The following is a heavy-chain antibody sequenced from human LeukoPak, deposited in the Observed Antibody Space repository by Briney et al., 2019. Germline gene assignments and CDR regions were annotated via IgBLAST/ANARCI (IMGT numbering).Heavy chain of an antibody. D-gene: IGHD5-18*01. CDR1: GFTFSSYA. CDR2: ISSSSSYI. CDR3: SRGLGWIHS. J-gene: IGHJ5*02. V-gene: IGHV3-21*01. Sequence: GGSLRLSCIASGFTFSSYAMSWVRQAPGKGLEWVSSISSSSSYIHYADSVKGRFTISRDNAKNSLYLQMNSLRAGDTAVYYCSRGLGWIHSWGQGTLVTVSS.